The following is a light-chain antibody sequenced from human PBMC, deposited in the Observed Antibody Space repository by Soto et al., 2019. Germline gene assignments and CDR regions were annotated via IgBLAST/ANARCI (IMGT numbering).Light chain of an antibody. J-gene: IGLJ2*01. CDR2: EVT. V-gene: IGLV2-14*01. Sequence: QSALTQPASVSGSPGQSITISCTGTSSDIGGYNFVSWYQQRPGKAPKLIIYEVTNRPSGVSNRFSGSKSGNTASLTISGLQAEDAADYYCSSYANEDTAVLFGGGTKVTVL. CDR3: SSYANEDTAVL. CDR1: SSDIGGYNF.